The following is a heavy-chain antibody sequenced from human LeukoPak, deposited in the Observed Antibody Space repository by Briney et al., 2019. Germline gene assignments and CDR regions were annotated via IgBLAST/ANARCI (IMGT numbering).Heavy chain of an antibody. J-gene: IGHJ4*02. D-gene: IGHD2-8*01. V-gene: IGHV1-18*01. CDR3: ARDLMGYGGYYFDY. Sequence: GASVNVSCKASGYDFSSYGISWVRQAPGQGLEWMGWISTYNGNTDCAQNFQGRVTMTTDTSTSTAYMELRSLTSDDAAMYYCARDLMGYGGYYFDYWGQGTLVTVSS. CDR1: GYDFSSYG. CDR2: ISTYNGNT.